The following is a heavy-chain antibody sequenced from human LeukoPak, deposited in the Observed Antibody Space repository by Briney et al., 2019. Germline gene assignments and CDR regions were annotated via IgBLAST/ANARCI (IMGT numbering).Heavy chain of an antibody. V-gene: IGHV3-23*01. CDR2: ITDIGKNT. Sequence: PGGSLRLSCAASGFTFGNYAMAWVRHSPGKGLEWVSCITDIGKNTYHTDSVKGRFTISRDNSKNTLSLQMNSLRVEDTAVYYCAKATQRYCTGGTCYPLDYGGQGTLVTVSS. CDR3: AKATQRYCTGGTCYPLDY. J-gene: IGHJ4*02. CDR1: GFTFGNYA. D-gene: IGHD2-8*02.